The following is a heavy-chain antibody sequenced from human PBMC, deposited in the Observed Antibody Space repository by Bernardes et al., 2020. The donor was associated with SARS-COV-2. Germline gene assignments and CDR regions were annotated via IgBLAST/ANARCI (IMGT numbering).Heavy chain of an antibody. Sequence: GGSLRLSCAASGFTFSNYSMNWVRQAPGKGLEWVSSISSSSSYIYYAYSVKGRFTISRDNAKNSLYLQMNSLRAEDTAIYYCARVLGYCSSTSCYAFFYYMDVWGKGTTVTVSS. V-gene: IGHV3-21*01. CDR3: ARVLGYCSSTSCYAFFYYMDV. CDR1: GFTFSNYS. D-gene: IGHD2-2*01. CDR2: ISSSSSYI. J-gene: IGHJ6*03.